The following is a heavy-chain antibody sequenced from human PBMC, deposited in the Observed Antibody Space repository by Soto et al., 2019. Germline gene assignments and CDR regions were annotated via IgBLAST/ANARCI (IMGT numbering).Heavy chain of an antibody. V-gene: IGHV3-7*01. CDR1: GFTFSSYW. CDR2: IKQDGSEK. D-gene: IGHD3-22*01. Sequence: GGSLRLSCAASGFTFSSYWMSWVRQAPGKGLEWVANIKQDGSEKYYVDSVKGRFTISRDNAKNSLYLQMNSLRAEDTAVYYCARVEKYYYDSSGDPDYWGQGTLVTVSS. CDR3: ARVEKYYYDSSGDPDY. J-gene: IGHJ4*02.